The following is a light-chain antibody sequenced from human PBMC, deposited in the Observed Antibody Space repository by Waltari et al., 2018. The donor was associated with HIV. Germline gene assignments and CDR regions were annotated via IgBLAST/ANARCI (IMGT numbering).Light chain of an antibody. Sequence: QSVLTQPPSVSAAPGQKVAISCSVSSSKLGTDYVFWYQHVPGSAPKLLIYDNDKRPSGTPDRFSGSKSGTSATLDITGLQTGDGADYYCGTWDRSLGGGVFGGGTKLTVL. CDR3: GTWDRSLGGGV. CDR1: SSKLGTDY. V-gene: IGLV1-51*01. J-gene: IGLJ3*02. CDR2: DND.